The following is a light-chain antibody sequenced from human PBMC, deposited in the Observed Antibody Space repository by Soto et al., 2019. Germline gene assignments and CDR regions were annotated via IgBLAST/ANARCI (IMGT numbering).Light chain of an antibody. V-gene: IGKV3-20*01. CDR3: HQYGYGRDT. CDR2: GAS. CDR1: QTVTSNY. Sequence: EILLTQSPGTPLSLSPGERATLSCRASQTVTSNYLAWYQQRPGQAPRLLIHGASNRAPGIPDRLSGSGSGTDFTLTISRLEPEDFAVYFCHQYGYGRDTFGQGTRLEI. J-gene: IGKJ2*01.